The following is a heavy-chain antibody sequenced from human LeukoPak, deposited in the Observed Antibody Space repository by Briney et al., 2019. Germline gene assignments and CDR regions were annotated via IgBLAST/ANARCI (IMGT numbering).Heavy chain of an antibody. V-gene: IGHV1-18*01. D-gene: IGHD2-2*01. CDR3: ARDACSSTSCYEGVTSDY. J-gene: IGHJ4*02. Sequence: GASVKVSCKASGYTFTSYGISWVRQAPGQGLEWMGCISAYNGNTNNAHKLQGRVTMTPDTPASTPYMELRRLRSDDTAVYYCARDACSSTSCYEGVTSDYWGQGTLVTVSS. CDR2: ISAYNGNT. CDR1: GYTFTSYG.